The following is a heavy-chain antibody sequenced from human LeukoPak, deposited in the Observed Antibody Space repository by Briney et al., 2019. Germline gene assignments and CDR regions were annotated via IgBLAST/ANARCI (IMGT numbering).Heavy chain of an antibody. CDR3: ARRSRETWYFDL. CDR1: GYHFTTYW. D-gene: IGHD5-24*01. V-gene: IGHV5-51*01. CDR2: IYPGDSDT. J-gene: IGHJ2*01. Sequence: GESLKISCEASGYHFTTYWIGWVRQMPGKGLEWMGLIYPGDSDTRYRPSFLGQVTISADRSFSTAYLQWSSLKASDTAMYFCARRSRETWYFDLWGRGTLVTVSS.